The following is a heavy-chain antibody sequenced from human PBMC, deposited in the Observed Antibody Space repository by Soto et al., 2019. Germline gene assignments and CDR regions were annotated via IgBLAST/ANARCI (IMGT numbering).Heavy chain of an antibody. D-gene: IGHD6-19*01. V-gene: IGHV1-3*05. CDR1: GYTFTSYA. J-gene: IGHJ4*02. CDR2: INGGNGNT. CDR3: ARVSGWYHLDY. Sequence: QVQLVQSGAEEKKPGASVKVSCKASGYTFTSYAMHWVRQAPGQRLEWMGWINGGNGNTKYSQKSQGRVTITSDTSASTAYMALSSLRSEDTAVYYCARVSGWYHLDYWGQGPLVTVSS.